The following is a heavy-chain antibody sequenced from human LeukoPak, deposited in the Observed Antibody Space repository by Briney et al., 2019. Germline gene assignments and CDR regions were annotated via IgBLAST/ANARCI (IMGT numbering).Heavy chain of an antibody. CDR2: IYYSGST. D-gene: IGHD6-19*01. Sequence: PSETPSLTCTVSGGSISSSSYYWGWIRQPPGRGLEWIGSIYYSGSTYYNPSLKSRVTISVDTSKNQFSLKLSSVTAADTAVYYCARRDIAVTGFSFDYWGQGTLVTVSS. J-gene: IGHJ4*02. CDR1: GGSISSSSYY. CDR3: ARRDIAVTGFSFDY. V-gene: IGHV4-39*01.